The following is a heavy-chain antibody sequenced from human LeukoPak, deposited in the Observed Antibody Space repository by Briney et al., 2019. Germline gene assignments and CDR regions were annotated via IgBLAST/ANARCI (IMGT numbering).Heavy chain of an antibody. CDR3: ASTYGDGYAFDI. CDR2: IYHSGST. D-gene: IGHD4-17*01. CDR1: GVSISSSSYY. Sequence: SETLSLTCTVSGVSISSSSYYWGWIRQPPGKGLEWIGYIYHSGSTYYNPSLKSRVTISVDRSKNQFSLKLSSVTAADTAVYYCASTYGDGYAFDIWGQGTMVTVSS. J-gene: IGHJ3*02. V-gene: IGHV4-39*07.